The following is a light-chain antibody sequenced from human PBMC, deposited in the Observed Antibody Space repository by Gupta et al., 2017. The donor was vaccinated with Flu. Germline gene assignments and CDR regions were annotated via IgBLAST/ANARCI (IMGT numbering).Light chain of an antibody. CDR3: KQSLQDPST. Sequence: DIVMTQSPLSLPVTPGEPASISCRASQSRLHSNGYNYLDWYLQKPGQSPQLLIYLGSNRASGLPDRFSGRGSGTDFTLKISRVEAEDVGVYYCKQSLQDPSTFGGGTKVEIK. CDR2: LGS. J-gene: IGKJ4*01. V-gene: IGKV2-28*01. CDR1: QSRLHSNGYNY.